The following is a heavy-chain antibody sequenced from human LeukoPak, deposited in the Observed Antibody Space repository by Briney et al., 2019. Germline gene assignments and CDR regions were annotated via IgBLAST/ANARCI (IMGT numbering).Heavy chain of an antibody. Sequence: SETLSLTCAVYGGSFSGYYWSWIRQPPGKGLEWIGEINHSGSTNYNPSLKSRVTISVDTSKNQFSLKLSSVTAADTAVYYCAREVDTAMSGYAFDIWGQGTMVTVSS. CDR3: AREVDTAMSGYAFDI. V-gene: IGHV4-34*01. J-gene: IGHJ3*02. CDR1: GGSFSGYY. D-gene: IGHD5-18*01. CDR2: INHSGST.